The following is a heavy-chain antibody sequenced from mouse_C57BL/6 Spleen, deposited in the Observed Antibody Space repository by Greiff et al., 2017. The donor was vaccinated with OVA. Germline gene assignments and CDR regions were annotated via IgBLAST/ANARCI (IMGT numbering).Heavy chain of an antibody. V-gene: IGHV5-4*01. Sequence: EVMLVESGGGLVKPGGSLKLSCAASGFTFSSYAMSWVRQTPEKRLEWVATISDGGSYTYYTDNVQGRFTISRDNAKNNPYLQMSHLKSEDTAMYYCARELGSAWFAYWGQGTLVTVSA. J-gene: IGHJ3*01. CDR3: ARELGSAWFAY. CDR1: GFTFSSYA. CDR2: ISDGGSYT. D-gene: IGHD4-1*01.